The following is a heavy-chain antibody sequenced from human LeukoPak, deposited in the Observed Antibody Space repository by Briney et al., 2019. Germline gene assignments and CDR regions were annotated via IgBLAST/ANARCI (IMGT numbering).Heavy chain of an antibody. CDR3: ARGTIRPEYSNYNNWFDP. CDR2: INPSGGST. CDR1: GYTFTSYY. Sequence: ASVEVSCKASGYTFTSYYMHWVRQAPGQGLEWMGIINPSGGSTSYAQKFQGRVTMTRDMSTSTVYMELSSLRSEDTAVYYCARGTIRPEYSNYNNWFDPWGQGTLVTVSS. J-gene: IGHJ5*02. V-gene: IGHV1-46*01. D-gene: IGHD4-11*01.